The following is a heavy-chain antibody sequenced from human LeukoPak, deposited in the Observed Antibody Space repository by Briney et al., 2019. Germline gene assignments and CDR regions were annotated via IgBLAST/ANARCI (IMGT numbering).Heavy chain of an antibody. J-gene: IGHJ4*02. Sequence: GGSLRLSCAASGFTFSSYGMHWVRQAPGNRLEWVAVISYDGSNKYYADSVKGRFTISRDNSKNTLYLQMNSLRAEDTAVYYCAKDGYSSGWHFYFDYWGQGTLVTVSS. V-gene: IGHV3-30*18. D-gene: IGHD6-19*01. CDR3: AKDGYSSGWHFYFDY. CDR2: ISYDGSNK. CDR1: GFTFSSYG.